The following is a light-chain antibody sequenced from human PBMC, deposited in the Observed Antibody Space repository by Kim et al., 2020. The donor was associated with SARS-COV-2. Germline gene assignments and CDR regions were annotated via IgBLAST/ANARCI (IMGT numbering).Light chain of an antibody. CDR2: QDS. J-gene: IGLJ2*01. CDR1: KLGDKY. CDR3: QAWDSSTAVV. Sequence: SPGQTASITCSGDKLGDKYACWYQQKPGQSPVLVIYQDSKRPSGIPERFSGSNSGNTATLTISGTQAMDEADYYCQAWDSSTAVVFGGGTKADRP. V-gene: IGLV3-1*01.